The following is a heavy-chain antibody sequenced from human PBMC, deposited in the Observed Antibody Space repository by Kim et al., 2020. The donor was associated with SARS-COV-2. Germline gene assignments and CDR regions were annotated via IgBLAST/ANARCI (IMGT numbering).Heavy chain of an antibody. V-gene: IGHV3-43*02. J-gene: IGHJ4*02. CDR1: GFTFDDYA. Sequence: GGSLRLSCAASGFTFDDYAMHWVRQTPGKGLEWVSLITADGDNTYYIDSVKGRFTISRDNSKNSLFLQMDSLRTEDTAVYFCAKDTTRHTSTTNLFHHWGQGTLVTVSS. CDR2: ITADGDNT. D-gene: IGHD3-16*01. CDR3: AKDTTRHTSTTNLFHH.